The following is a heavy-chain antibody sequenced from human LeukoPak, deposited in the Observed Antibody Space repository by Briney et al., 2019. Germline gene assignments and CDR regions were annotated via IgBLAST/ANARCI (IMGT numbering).Heavy chain of an antibody. D-gene: IGHD1-26*01. CDR2: IYYSGST. V-gene: IGHV4-59*01. CDR3: ARVMYSGSYYYYYYMDV. Sequence: PSETLSLTCTVSGGSISSYYWRWIRQPPGKGLEWIGYIYYSGSTNYNPSLKSRVTISVDTSKNQFSLKLSSVTAADTAVYYCARVMYSGSYYYYYYMDVWGKGTTVTISS. J-gene: IGHJ6*03. CDR1: GGSISSYY.